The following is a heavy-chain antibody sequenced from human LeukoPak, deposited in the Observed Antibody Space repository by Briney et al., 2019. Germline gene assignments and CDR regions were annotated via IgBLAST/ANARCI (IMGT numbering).Heavy chain of an antibody. CDR2: VYYSGST. CDR3: AKHRTPYSFYYGMDV. J-gene: IGHJ6*02. V-gene: IGHV4-59*08. Sequence: PSETLSLTCTVSGGSISTYYWSWIRQPPGKGLEWMGCVYYSGSTNSNPSLKSRVTISVDTSKNQFFLNLSSVTAADTAVYYCAKHRTPYSFYYGMDVWGQGTPVTVSS. D-gene: IGHD1-14*01. CDR1: GGSISTYY.